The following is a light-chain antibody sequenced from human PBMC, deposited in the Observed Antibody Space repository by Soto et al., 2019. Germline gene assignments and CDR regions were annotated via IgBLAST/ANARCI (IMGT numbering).Light chain of an antibody. CDR2: DAS. V-gene: IGKV3D-20*02. J-gene: IGKJ5*01. CDR1: QSVSSSY. Sequence: EIVLTQSPGMLSLSPGERATLSCRASQSVSSSYLAWYQQKPGQAPRLLIYDASNRATGIPARFSGSGSGTDFTLTISSLEPEDFAVYYCQQRSNWPGTFGQGTRLEIK. CDR3: QQRSNWPGT.